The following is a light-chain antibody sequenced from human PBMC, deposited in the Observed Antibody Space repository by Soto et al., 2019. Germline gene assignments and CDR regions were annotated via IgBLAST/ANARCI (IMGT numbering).Light chain of an antibody. CDR2: AAS. CDR1: QDIAIY. Sequence: IQLTQSPSFLSASVGDRVTITCRASQDIAIYLAWYQQKPGEAPKLLIYAASTLYGGVPSRFSGSGSGTDFALTITSLQAEDFATYYCQQLRMYPSTFGRGTKVEIK. V-gene: IGKV1-9*01. J-gene: IGKJ4*01. CDR3: QQLRMYPST.